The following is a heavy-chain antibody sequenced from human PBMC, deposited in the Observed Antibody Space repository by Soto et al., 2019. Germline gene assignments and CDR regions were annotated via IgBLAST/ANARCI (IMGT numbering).Heavy chain of an antibody. J-gene: IGHJ3*02. V-gene: IGHV4-59*01. Sequence: SETLSLTCTVSGGSISSYYWSWIRRPPGKGLEWIGYIYYSGSTNYNPSLKSRVTISVDTSKNQFSLKLSSVTAADTAVYYCARALENIVATHAFDIWGQGTMVTVSS. CDR3: ARALENIVATHAFDI. CDR1: GGSISSYY. D-gene: IGHD5-12*01. CDR2: IYYSGST.